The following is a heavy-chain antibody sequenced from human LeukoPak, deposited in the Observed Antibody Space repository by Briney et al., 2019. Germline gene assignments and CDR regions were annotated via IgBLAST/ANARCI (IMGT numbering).Heavy chain of an antibody. D-gene: IGHD3-3*02. Sequence: ASVKVSCKASGYTFTSYDINWVRQATGQGLEWMGWMNPNSGNTGYAQKFQGRVTMTRNTSISTAYMELSSLRSEDTAVYYCARCVISEFSIDKGNWLDPWGQGTLVTVSS. V-gene: IGHV1-8*01. CDR3: ARCVISEFSIDKGNWLDP. CDR2: MNPNSGNT. J-gene: IGHJ5*02. CDR1: GYTFTSYD.